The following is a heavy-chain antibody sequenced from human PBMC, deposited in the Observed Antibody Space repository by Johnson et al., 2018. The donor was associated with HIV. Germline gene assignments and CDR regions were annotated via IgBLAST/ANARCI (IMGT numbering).Heavy chain of an antibody. CDR3: AKDLFTEREDDAFDI. CDR2: IRYDGSNK. J-gene: IGHJ3*02. D-gene: IGHD1-26*01. Sequence: QVQLVESGGGRVEPGGSLRLSCVASGFTFSSYGMHWVRQAPGKGLEWVAFIRYDGSNKYYADSVKGRFTISRDNSKNTLYLQMNSLRAEDTAVYYCAKDLFTEREDDAFDIWGQGTMVTVSS. CDR1: GFTFSSYG. V-gene: IGHV3-30*02.